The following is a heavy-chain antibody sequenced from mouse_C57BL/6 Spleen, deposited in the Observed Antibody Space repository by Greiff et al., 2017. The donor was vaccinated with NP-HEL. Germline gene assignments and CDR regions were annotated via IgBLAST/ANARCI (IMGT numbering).Heavy chain of an antibody. CDR3: ARRDYAFDY. D-gene: IGHD2-4*01. J-gene: IGHJ2*01. CDR2: IDPSDSYT. Sequence: QVQLQQPGAELVKPGASVKLSCKASGYTFTSYWMQWVKQRPGQGLEWIGEIDPSDSYTNYNQRFKGKATLTVDTSSSTAYMQLSSLTSEDSAVYYCARRDYAFDYLGQGTTLTVSS. CDR1: GYTFTSYW. V-gene: IGHV1-50*01.